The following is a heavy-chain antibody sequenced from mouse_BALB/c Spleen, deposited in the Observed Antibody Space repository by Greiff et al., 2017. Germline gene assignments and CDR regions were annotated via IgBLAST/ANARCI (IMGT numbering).Heavy chain of an antibody. D-gene: IGHD2-14*01. CDR3: ARRYDRYYYAMDY. J-gene: IGHJ4*01. Sequence: VQLQQSGAELVKPGASVKLSCTASGFNIKDTYMHWVKQRPEQGLEWIGRIDPANGNTKYDPKFQGKATITADTSSNTAYLQLSSLTSEDTAVYYCARRYDRYYYAMDYWGQGTSVTVSS. CDR2: IDPANGNT. CDR1: GFNIKDTY. V-gene: IGHV14-3*02.